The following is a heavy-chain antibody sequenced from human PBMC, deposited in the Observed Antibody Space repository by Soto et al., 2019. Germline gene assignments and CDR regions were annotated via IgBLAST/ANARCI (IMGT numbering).Heavy chain of an antibody. CDR2: IKQDGSEK. J-gene: IGHJ6*03. CDR1: GFTFSNHW. Sequence: EVQVVESGGGLVQPGGSLRLSCAASGFTFSNHWMTWVRQAPGKGLEWVANIKQDGSEKYYVDSVKGRFTLSRDNAKNSLHLQMNSLRAEDTAVDYCGRGSAYCRSTTCYLFSYYYMDVWGKGTTVTVSS. CDR3: GRGSAYCRSTTCYLFSYYYMDV. D-gene: IGHD2-2*01. V-gene: IGHV3-7*01.